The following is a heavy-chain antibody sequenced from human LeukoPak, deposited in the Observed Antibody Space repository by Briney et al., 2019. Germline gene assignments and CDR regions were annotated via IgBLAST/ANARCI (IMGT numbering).Heavy chain of an antibody. V-gene: IGHV3-73*01. CDR2: IRSKANSYAT. CDR1: GFTFSGSA. D-gene: IGHD3-10*02. J-gene: IGHJ4*02. CDR3: TLEGRIGAPSCSFDY. Sequence: GGSLRLSCATSGFTFSGSAMHWVRQASGKGLEWVGRIRSKANSYATAYAASVKGRFTISRDDSKNTAYLQMNSLKTEDTAVYYCTLEGRIGAPSCSFDYWGQGTLVTVSS.